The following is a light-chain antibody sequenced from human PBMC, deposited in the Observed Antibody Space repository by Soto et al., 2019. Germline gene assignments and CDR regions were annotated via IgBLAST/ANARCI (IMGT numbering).Light chain of an antibody. CDR2: AAS. CDR1: QSISTY. CDR3: QPGGTTPPWT. Sequence: DIQMTQSPASLSASVGDRVTITCPASQSISTYLNWYQQEPGKAPKLLIYAASTLQSGVPSRFSGSGSGTDFTLTISSLQPEDFATYYCQPGGTTPPWTFGQGTKVDI. V-gene: IGKV1-39*01. J-gene: IGKJ1*01.